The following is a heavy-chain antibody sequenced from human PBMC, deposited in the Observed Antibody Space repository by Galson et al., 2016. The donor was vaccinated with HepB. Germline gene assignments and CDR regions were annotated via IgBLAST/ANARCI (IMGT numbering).Heavy chain of an antibody. CDR2: IREDGNEK. D-gene: IGHD3-22*01. V-gene: IGHV3-7*04. Sequence: SLRLSCAASGFPFSNYWMTWVRQAPGKGLEWVANIREDGNEKHYVGSVKGRFTISRDNAKNSLYLQLNSLRDEDTAIYYCTRDPYGRGGYGAFDMWGQGTMVTVSS. CDR3: TRDPYGRGGYGAFDM. CDR1: GFPFSNYW. J-gene: IGHJ3*02.